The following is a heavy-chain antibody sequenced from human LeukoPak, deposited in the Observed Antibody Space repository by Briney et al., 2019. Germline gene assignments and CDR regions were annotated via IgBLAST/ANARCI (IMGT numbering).Heavy chain of an antibody. CDR1: GFTFSSYA. V-gene: IGHV3-23*01. D-gene: IGHD4-17*01. Sequence: GGSLRLSCAASGFTFSSYAMSWVRQAPGKGLEWVSAISGSGGSTYYADSVKGRFTIPRDNSKNTLYLQMNSLRAEDTAVYYCAKDSGNDYGDYGEYDYWGQGTLVTVSS. CDR3: AKDSGNDYGDYGEYDY. CDR2: ISGSGGST. J-gene: IGHJ4*02.